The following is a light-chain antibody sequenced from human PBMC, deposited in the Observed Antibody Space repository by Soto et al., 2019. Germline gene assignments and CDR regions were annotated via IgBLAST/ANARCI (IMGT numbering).Light chain of an antibody. Sequence: QSVLTQPPSVSAAPGETVTISCSGSSSNIEKNSVSWHQQLPGAAPKLLIYDTNRRPSGIPDRFSGSKSGTSAALDITGLQTGDEADYYCGTWDSSLTSLVFGGGTKLTVL. V-gene: IGLV1-51*01. CDR2: DTN. J-gene: IGLJ2*01. CDR3: GTWDSSLTSLV. CDR1: SSNIEKNS.